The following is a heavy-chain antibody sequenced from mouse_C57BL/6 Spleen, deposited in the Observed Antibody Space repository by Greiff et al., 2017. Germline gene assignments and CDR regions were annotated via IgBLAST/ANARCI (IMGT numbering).Heavy chain of an antibody. Sequence: EVKLMESGPGLVKPSQSLSLTCSVTGYSITSGYYWNWIRQFPGNKLEWMGYISYDGSNNYNPSLKNRISITRDTSKNQFFLKLNSVTTEDTATYYCAREGGYSNYGAMDYWGQGTSVTVSS. CDR3: AREGGYSNYGAMDY. J-gene: IGHJ4*01. D-gene: IGHD2-5*01. V-gene: IGHV3-6*01. CDR2: ISYDGSN. CDR1: GYSITSGYY.